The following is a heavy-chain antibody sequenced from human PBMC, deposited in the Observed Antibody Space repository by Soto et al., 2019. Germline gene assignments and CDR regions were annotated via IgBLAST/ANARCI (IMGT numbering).Heavy chain of an antibody. CDR1: GGTFSSYT. CDR2: IIPILGIA. Sequence: QVQLVQSGAEVKKPGSSVKVSCKASGGTFSSYTISWVRQAPGQGLEWMGRIIPILGIANYAQQFQGRVTNTADKSTNTAYMALSGLRAEHTAVYYCAGDQDSSSLGFDYWGQGPLVTVSS. J-gene: IGHJ4*02. CDR3: AGDQDSSSLGFDY. V-gene: IGHV1-69*08. D-gene: IGHD6-13*01.